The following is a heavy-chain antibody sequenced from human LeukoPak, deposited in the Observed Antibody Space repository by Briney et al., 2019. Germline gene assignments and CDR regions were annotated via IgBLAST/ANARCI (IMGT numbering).Heavy chain of an antibody. CDR3: ARGPRDYYYYYYMDV. CDR2: IWYDGSNK. CDR1: GFTFSSYG. Sequence: GGSLRLSRAASGFTFSSYGMHWVRQAPGKGLEWVAVIWYDGSNKYYADSVKGRFTISRDNSKNTLYLQMNSLRAEDTAVYYCARGPRDYYYYYYMDVWGKGTTVTVSS. V-gene: IGHV3-33*01. J-gene: IGHJ6*03.